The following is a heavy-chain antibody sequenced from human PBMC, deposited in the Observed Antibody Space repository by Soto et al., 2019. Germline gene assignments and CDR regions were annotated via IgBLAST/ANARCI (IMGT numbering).Heavy chain of an antibody. D-gene: IGHD3-16*01. J-gene: IGHJ4*02. CDR1: GASIINYY. CDR2: ISNSAST. V-gene: IGHV4-59*01. CDR3: ARRYGGNFDY. Sequence: ETLSLTCTVSGASIINYYWAWIRQPPGKGLEWIGYISNSASTTYNPSLKSRVTISVDTSKNQFSLKLSSVTAADTAVYYCARRYGGNFDYWGQGTLVTVSS.